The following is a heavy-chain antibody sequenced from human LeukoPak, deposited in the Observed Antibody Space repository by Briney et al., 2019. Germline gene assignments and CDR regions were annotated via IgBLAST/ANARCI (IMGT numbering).Heavy chain of an antibody. CDR1: GFTVSSNY. CDR3: ARDRRRVFDY. V-gene: IGHV3-66*01. CDR2: IYSGGST. Sequence: PGGSLRLSCAASGFTVSSNYMSWVRQAPGKGLEWVSVIYSGGSTYYADSVKGRFTISRDNSKNALYLQMNSLRAEDTAVYYCARDRRRVFDYWGQGTLVTVSS. J-gene: IGHJ4*02.